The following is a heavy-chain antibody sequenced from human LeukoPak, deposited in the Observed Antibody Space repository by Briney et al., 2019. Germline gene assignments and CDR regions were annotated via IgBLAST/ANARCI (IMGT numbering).Heavy chain of an antibody. J-gene: IGHJ4*02. CDR2: IWNDGSNT. Sequence: GRSLTLSCAPTAFTFSSYGMHWVRQAPGKGLEWVAFIWNDGSNTDYAASVKGRFTPSRDNSKNTLYLQMNSLRAEDTAVYYCARDTSGAYLRWGQGSLVTVSS. CDR3: ARDTSGAYLR. D-gene: IGHD3-10*01. CDR1: AFTFSSYG. V-gene: IGHV3-33*01.